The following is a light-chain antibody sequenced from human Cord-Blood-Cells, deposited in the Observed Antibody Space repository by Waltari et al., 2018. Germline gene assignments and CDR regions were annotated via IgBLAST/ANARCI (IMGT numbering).Light chain of an antibody. CDR1: SGINVGTYR. J-gene: IGLJ3*02. Sequence: QAVLTQPASLSASPGASASLTCTLRSGINVGTYRIYWYQQKPGSPPQYLRRYKSDSDKQQGSGFPSRFSGSKDASANAGILLISGLQSEDEADYYCMIWHSSAWVFGGGTKLTVL. V-gene: IGLV5-45*01. CDR2: YKSDSDK. CDR3: MIWHSSAWV.